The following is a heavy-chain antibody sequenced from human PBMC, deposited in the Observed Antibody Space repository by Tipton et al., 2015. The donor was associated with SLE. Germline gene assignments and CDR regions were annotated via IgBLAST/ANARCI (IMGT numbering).Heavy chain of an antibody. D-gene: IGHD6-19*01. CDR2: INPNSGGT. V-gene: IGHV1-2*02. J-gene: IGHJ3*02. Sequence: QSGAEVKKPGASVKVSCKASGYTFTGYYMHWVRQAPGQGLEWMGWINPNSGGTNYAQKFQGRVTMTRDTSITTAYMELRRLRSDDTAVYYCAIGGGIAVAGTAFDIWGQGTKVTVSS. CDR3: AIGGGIAVAGTAFDI. CDR1: GYTFTGYY.